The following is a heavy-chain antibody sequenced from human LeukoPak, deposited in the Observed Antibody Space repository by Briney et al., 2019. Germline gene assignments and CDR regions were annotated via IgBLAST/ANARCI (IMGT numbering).Heavy chain of an antibody. J-gene: IGHJ5*02. CDR3: AREISSWYRTEGRFDP. CDR1: RFSFSNYW. D-gene: IGHD6-13*01. V-gene: IGHV3-7*01. Sequence: GGSLRLSCPASRFSFSNYWMSWVRQAPGKGLEWVANIKQDGSEKYHVDSVNGRFTISRDNAKNSLYLQMNSLRAEDTAVYYCAREISSWYRTEGRFDPWGQGTLVTVSS. CDR2: IKQDGSEK.